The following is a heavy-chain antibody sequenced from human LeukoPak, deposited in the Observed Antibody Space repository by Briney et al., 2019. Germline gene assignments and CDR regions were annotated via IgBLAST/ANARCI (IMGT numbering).Heavy chain of an antibody. D-gene: IGHD1-26*01. CDR1: GYTFTSYG. CDR2: ISAYNGNT. J-gene: IGHJ4*02. V-gene: IGHV1-18*01. CDR3: ARDSGYSGSYDPRVDY. Sequence: ASVKVSCKASGYTFTSYGISWVRQAPGQGLEWMGWISAYNGNTNYAQKLQGRVTMTTDTSTSTAYMELRSLRSDDTAVYYCARDSGYSGSYDPRVDYWGQGTLVTVSS.